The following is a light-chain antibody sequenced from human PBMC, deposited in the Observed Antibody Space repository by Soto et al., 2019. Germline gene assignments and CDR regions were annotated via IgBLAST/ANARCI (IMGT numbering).Light chain of an antibody. Sequence: SYELTQPPSVSVSPGQTASITCSGDKLGDKFACWYQQKPGQSPVLVIYQDSKRPSGIPERFSGSNSGNTATLTIRGTPSMDEADYYCQAWDSSTVVFGGGTKLTVL. V-gene: IGLV3-1*01. CDR1: KLGDKF. CDR3: QAWDSSTVV. CDR2: QDS. J-gene: IGLJ2*01.